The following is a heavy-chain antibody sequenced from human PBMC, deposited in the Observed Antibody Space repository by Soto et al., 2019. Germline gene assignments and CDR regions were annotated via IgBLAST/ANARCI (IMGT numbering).Heavy chain of an antibody. J-gene: IGHJ3*02. Sequence: PGGPLSLSCAASGFTFSSYDMHWVRQATEKGLEWVSVIGTAGDTYYPGSVKGRFTISRENAKNSLYLQMNSLRAGDTAVYYCARSYYDYIWGSYPTTPNAFDIWGQGTMVTVS. CDR1: GFTFSSYD. D-gene: IGHD3-16*02. CDR3: ARSYYDYIWGSYPTTPNAFDI. CDR2: IGTAGDT. V-gene: IGHV3-13*01.